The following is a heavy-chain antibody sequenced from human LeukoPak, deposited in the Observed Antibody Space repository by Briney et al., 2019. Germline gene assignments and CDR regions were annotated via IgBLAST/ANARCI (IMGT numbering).Heavy chain of an antibody. Sequence: SETLSLTCAVYGGSFYTYYWSWIRQPPGKGLEWIGEINHSGSTNYNPSLKSRVTISVDTSKNQFSLKLSSVTAADTAVYYCARVLRSSGWYYFDYWGQGTLVTVSS. CDR3: ARVLRSSGWYYFDY. V-gene: IGHV4-34*01. D-gene: IGHD6-19*01. CDR1: GGSFYTYY. CDR2: INHSGST. J-gene: IGHJ4*02.